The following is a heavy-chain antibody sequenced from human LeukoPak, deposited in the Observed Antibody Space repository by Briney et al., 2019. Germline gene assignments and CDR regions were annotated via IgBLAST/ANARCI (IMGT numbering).Heavy chain of an antibody. CDR1: GGSFSGYY. Sequence: SETLSLTCAVYGGSFSGYYWSWIRQPPGKGLEWIGYIYYSGSTNYNPPLKSRVTISVDTSKNQFSLKLSSVTAADTAVYYCARVPFYGDYAFDYWGQGTLVTVSS. J-gene: IGHJ4*02. CDR2: IYYSGST. V-gene: IGHV4-59*08. D-gene: IGHD4-17*01. CDR3: ARVPFYGDYAFDY.